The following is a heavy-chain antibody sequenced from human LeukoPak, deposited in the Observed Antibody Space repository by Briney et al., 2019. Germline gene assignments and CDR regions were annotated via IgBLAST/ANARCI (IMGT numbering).Heavy chain of an antibody. V-gene: IGHV3-66*01. Sequence: PGGSLRLSCAASGFTVSSSYMSWVRQAPGKGLEWVSVIYSGGSTYYADSVKGRFTISRDNSKNTLYLQMNSLRAEDTAVYYCARDQCSSTSCYPEYFQHWGQGTLVTVSS. CDR1: GFTVSSSY. CDR3: ARDQCSSTSCYPEYFQH. CDR2: IYSGGST. D-gene: IGHD2-2*01. J-gene: IGHJ1*01.